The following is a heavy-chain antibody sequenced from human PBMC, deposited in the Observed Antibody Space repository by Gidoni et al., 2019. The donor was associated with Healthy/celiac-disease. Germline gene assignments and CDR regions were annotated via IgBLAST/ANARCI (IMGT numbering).Heavy chain of an antibody. V-gene: IGHV1-2*02. CDR1: GYNFTGYY. CDR3: ARDLPYCSGGSCQLRPYYYYGMDV. CDR2: INPNSGGT. Sequence: QVQLVQSGAEVKKPGASVKVSCTASGYNFTGYYNTWVRPAPGQGLEWMGWINPNSGGTNYAQKFQGRVTMTRDTSISTAYMELSRLRSDDTAVYYCARDLPYCSGGSCQLRPYYYYGMDVWGQGTTVTVSS. D-gene: IGHD2-15*01. J-gene: IGHJ6*02.